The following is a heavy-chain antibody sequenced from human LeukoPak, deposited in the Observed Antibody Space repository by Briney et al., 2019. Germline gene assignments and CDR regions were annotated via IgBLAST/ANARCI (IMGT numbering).Heavy chain of an antibody. V-gene: IGHV4-59*01. CDR1: GGSISNYY. D-gene: IGHD6-19*01. CDR3: MRENYSSGSYGIIDY. Sequence: SETLSLTCTGSGGSISNYYWSWIRQPPGKGLEWIGYIYYSGNTNYNPSLKSRVTISVDTSKTQFPLKLSSVTAADTAVYYCMRENYSSGSYGIIDYWGQGTLVTVSS. CDR2: IYYSGNT. J-gene: IGHJ4*02.